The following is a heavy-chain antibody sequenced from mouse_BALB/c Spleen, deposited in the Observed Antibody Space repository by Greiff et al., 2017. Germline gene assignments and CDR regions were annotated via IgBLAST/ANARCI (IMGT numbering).Heavy chain of an antibody. CDR3: ERRGAYYRYDEAMDY. Sequence: EVQGVESGGGLVKPGGSLKLSCAASGFTFSSYAMSWVRQTPEKRLEWVATISSGGSYTYYPDSVKGRFTISRDNAKNTLYLQMSRLRSEDTAMYCCERRGAYYRYDEAMDYWGQGTSVTVSS. J-gene: IGHJ4*01. CDR2: ISSGGSYT. D-gene: IGHD2-14*01. V-gene: IGHV5-9-3*01. CDR1: GFTFSSYA.